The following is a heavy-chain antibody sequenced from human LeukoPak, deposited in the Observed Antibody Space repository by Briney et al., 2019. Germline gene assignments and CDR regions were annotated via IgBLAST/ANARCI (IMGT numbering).Heavy chain of an antibody. CDR1: GGTFSSYA. V-gene: IGHV1-69*05. Sequence: GASVKVSCKASGGTFSSYAISWVRQAPGQGLEWMGGIIPIFGTANYAQKFQGRVTITTDESTSTAYMELSSLRSEDTAVYYCARERRGSTSCYDYWGQGTLVTVSS. CDR2: IIPIFGTA. D-gene: IGHD2-2*01. J-gene: IGHJ4*02. CDR3: ARERRGSTSCYDY.